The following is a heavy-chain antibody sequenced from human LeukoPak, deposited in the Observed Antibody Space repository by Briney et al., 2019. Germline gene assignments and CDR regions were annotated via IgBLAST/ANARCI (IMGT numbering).Heavy chain of an antibody. CDR3: GRDPTYRNYFDS. Sequence: ASVKVSCKASGNSLNNYHMHWVRQAPGQGLEWLGIIRPGGDGPSYAQKFQGRVTMTRDMSTSTVYMELSSLTSDDTAVYYCGRDPTYRNYFDSWGQGTLVTVSS. V-gene: IGHV1-46*02. CDR2: IRPGGDGP. CDR1: GNSLNNYH. J-gene: IGHJ4*02. D-gene: IGHD1-1*01.